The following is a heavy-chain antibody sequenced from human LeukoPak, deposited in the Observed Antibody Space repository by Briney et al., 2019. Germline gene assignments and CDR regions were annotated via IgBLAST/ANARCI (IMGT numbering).Heavy chain of an antibody. J-gene: IGHJ5*02. Sequence: ASVKVSCKASGYTFTNHYIQCVRQAPGQGLEWMGIINPSGGSTYYAQKFQGRITLTRDTSTSTVYMELRSLRSEDTAIYYCARESGTRWFDPWGQGTLVTVSS. CDR3: ARESGTRWFDP. CDR2: INPSGGST. D-gene: IGHD3-10*01. CDR1: GYTFTNHY. V-gene: IGHV1-46*01.